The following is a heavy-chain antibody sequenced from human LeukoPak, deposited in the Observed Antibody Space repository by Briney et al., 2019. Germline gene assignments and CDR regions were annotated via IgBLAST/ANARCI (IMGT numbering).Heavy chain of an antibody. CDR1: GFTFSSYG. CDR2: IWYDGSNK. Sequence: PGGSLRLSCAASGFTFSSYGMHWVRQAPGKGLEWVAVIWYDGSNKYYADSVKGRFTISRDNSKNTLYLQMNSLRAEDTAVYYCAKDMLSSLELRGGTFDYWGQGTLVTVSS. D-gene: IGHD1-7*01. V-gene: IGHV3-33*06. CDR3: AKDMLSSLELRGGTFDY. J-gene: IGHJ4*02.